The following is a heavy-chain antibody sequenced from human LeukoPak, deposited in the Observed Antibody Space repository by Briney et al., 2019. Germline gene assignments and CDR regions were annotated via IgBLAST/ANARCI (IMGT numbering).Heavy chain of an antibody. CDR2: IKGDGSEK. V-gene: IGHV3-7*01. D-gene: IGHD6-13*01. J-gene: IGHJ4*02. CDR3: ARAGGSSSCYDY. CDR1: GFTFSSYE. Sequence: PGGSLRLSCAASGFTFSSYEMNWIRQAPGKGLQWVANIKGDGSEKYYVESVKGRFTIFRDNADNSLYLQMNSLRAGDTAVYYCARAGGSSSCYDYWGQGTLVTVSS.